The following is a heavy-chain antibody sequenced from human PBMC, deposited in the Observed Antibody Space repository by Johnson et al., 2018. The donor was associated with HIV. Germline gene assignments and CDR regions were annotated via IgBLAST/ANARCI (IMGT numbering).Heavy chain of an antibody. CDR3: ARDKDAFDI. CDR2: INWYGGST. J-gene: IGHJ3*02. V-gene: IGHV3-20*04. CDR1: GFTFDDYG. Sequence: EVQLVESGGTVIRPGGSLRLSCVSPGFTFDDYGMSWVRQAPGKGLEWVSGINWYGGSTAYADSLKGRFTISRDNSKNTLYLQMNSLRAEDTAVYYCARDKDAFDIWGQGTMVTVSS.